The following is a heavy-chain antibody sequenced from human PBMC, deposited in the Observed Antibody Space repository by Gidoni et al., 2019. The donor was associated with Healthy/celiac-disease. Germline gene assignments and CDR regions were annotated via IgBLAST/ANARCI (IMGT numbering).Heavy chain of an antibody. D-gene: IGHD3-3*01. J-gene: IGHJ4*02. V-gene: IGHV4-34*01. CDR3: ARRKRGLVKEQIDY. CDR1: GGSFSCSY. Sequence: QVHLQPWCSALLKPSETPSLTCAVYGGSFSCSYWHWIRQPPGKGVEWIGEINHSGSTNYNPSLKSRDTISEDTSKKQFGVKLSSVTAADTAVYYCARRKRGLVKEQIDYWGQGNLVTVSS. CDR2: INHSGST.